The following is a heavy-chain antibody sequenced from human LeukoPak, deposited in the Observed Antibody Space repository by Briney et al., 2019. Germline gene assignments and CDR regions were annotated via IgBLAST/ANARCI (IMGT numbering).Heavy chain of an antibody. CDR2: ISSSGSTI. D-gene: IGHD3-22*01. Sequence: GGSLRLSCAASGSTFSSYEMNWVRQAPGKGLEWVSYISSSGSTIYYADSVKGRFTISRDNAKNSLYLQMNSLRAEDTAVYYCARIADYYDSSGYYWGQGTLVTVSS. J-gene: IGHJ4*02. CDR1: GSTFSSYE. CDR3: ARIADYYDSSGYY. V-gene: IGHV3-48*03.